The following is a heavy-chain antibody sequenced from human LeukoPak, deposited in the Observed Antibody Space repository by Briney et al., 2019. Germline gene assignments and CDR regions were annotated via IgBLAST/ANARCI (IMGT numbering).Heavy chain of an antibody. V-gene: IGHV4-4*07. CDR3: ARDQYSGSLDY. Sequence: SETLSLTCTVSGGSISSYSWTWIRQPAGKGLEWIGRFYSTGSTNYNPSLKSRVTMSVDTSKNQFSLKLSSVTAADTAVYYCARDQYSGSLDYWGQGTLVTVSS. J-gene: IGHJ4*02. CDR2: FYSTGST. CDR1: GGSISSYS. D-gene: IGHD1-26*01.